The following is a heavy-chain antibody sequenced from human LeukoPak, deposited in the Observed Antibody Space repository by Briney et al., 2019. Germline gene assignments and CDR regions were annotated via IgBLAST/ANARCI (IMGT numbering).Heavy chain of an antibody. CDR2: IKSKTDGGTT. CDR3: TKVRYCISTSRLCRDY. Sequence: GGSLRLSCAASGFTFSNAWMSWVRQAPGKGLEWVGRIKSKTDGGTTDYAAPVKGRFTISRDDSKNTLYLQMNSLKTEDTAVYSCTKVRYCISTSRLCRDYWGQGPLVTVSS. V-gene: IGHV3-15*01. J-gene: IGHJ4*02. CDR1: GFTFSNAW. D-gene: IGHD2-2*01.